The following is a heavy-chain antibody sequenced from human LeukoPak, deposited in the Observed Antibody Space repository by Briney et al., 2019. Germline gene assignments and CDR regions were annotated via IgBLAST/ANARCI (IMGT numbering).Heavy chain of an antibody. CDR2: VSSGSSYI. Sequence: GGPLRLSCAPSGFNFRSYSMNWVRQAPAKGLEWVESVSSGSSYIYYADAAKGRFTISRDNAKTSLFLQVNSLRAEDTALYYCARGAHIVVTPAAQARPGPSGVDYWGQGTLVTVSS. J-gene: IGHJ4*02. CDR3: ARGAHIVVTPAAQARPGPSGVDY. V-gene: IGHV3-21*01. CDR1: GFNFRSYS. D-gene: IGHD2-2*01.